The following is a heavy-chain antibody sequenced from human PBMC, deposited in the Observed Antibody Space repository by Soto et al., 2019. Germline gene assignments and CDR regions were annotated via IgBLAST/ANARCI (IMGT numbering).Heavy chain of an antibody. J-gene: IGHJ3*02. Sequence: EVQVLESGGGLVQPGGSLRLSCAGSGFTVSSHAMTWVRQAPGKGPEWVSAVTADGGTYYEDYVKSRCVMSSDTAENTLYLQMNSLGAEYKGADYWARHGSCSSVSCVDDAFAIRGQGTMFTFSS. CDR2: VTADGGT. V-gene: IGHV3-23*01. CDR1: GFTVSSHA. CDR3: ARHGSCSSVSCVDDAFAI. D-gene: IGHD2-2*01.